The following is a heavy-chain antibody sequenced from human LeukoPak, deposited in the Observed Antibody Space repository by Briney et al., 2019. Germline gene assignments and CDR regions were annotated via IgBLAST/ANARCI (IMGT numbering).Heavy chain of an antibody. V-gene: IGHV3-15*01. CDR2: IKTKTDGVTT. CDR1: GFTFSKAW. J-gene: IGHJ3*02. CDR3: TGFETSGPDAFDI. Sequence: GGSLRLSCAASGFTFSKAWMSWVRQAPGKGLEWVGRIKTKTDGVTTDYAAPVKGRFTISRDDSKNTVYLQMNSLKTEDTAVYFCTGFETSGPDAFDIWGRGTMVTVSS. D-gene: IGHD5-12*01.